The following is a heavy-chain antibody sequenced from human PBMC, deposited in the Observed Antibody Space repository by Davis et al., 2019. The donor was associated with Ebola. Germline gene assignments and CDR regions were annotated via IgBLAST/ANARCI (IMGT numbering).Heavy chain of an antibody. V-gene: IGHV1-69*04. D-gene: IGHD2-21*01. CDR2: IIPLIGVV. Sequence: SVKVSCKASGGSIFRHAVTWVRQAPAQGLEWMGTIIPLIGVVKYAQRFQGRVTISADESTSTAYLELNSLTSEDTALYYCARGPYCASDTCYSFYNHYMDVWGNGTTVTVSS. CDR3: ARGPYCASDTCYSFYNHYMDV. J-gene: IGHJ6*03. CDR1: GGSIFRHA.